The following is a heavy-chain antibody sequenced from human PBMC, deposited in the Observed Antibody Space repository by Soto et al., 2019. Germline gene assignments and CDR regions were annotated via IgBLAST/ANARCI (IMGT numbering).Heavy chain of an antibody. CDR2: MFHSGTT. CDR3: ARDVRDTGYSYWFDP. CDR1: GGSITSSNW. D-gene: IGHD3-9*01. Sequence: ASETLSLTCAVSGGSITSSNWWSWVRQPPGRGLEWIGEMFHSGTTHYSPSLKSRVNISFDKSKNQVFLNLRFVTGADTAVYFCARDVRDTGYSYWFDPWGQGILVTVSS. V-gene: IGHV4-4*02. J-gene: IGHJ5*02.